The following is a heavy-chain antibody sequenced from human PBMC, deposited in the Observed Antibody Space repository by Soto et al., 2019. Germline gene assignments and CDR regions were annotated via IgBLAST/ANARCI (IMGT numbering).Heavy chain of an antibody. Sequence: PGGSLRLSCAASGFTFSDYYMSWIRQAPGKGLEWASYISSSGSTIYYADSVKGRFTISRDNAKNSLYLQMNSLRAEDTAVYYCARGRYGSGSYYGPSDAFDIWGQGTMVTVSS. J-gene: IGHJ3*02. CDR3: ARGRYGSGSYYGPSDAFDI. D-gene: IGHD3-10*01. V-gene: IGHV3-11*01. CDR2: ISSSGSTI. CDR1: GFTFSDYY.